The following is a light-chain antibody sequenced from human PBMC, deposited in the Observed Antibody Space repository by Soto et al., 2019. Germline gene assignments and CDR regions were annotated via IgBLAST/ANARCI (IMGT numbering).Light chain of an antibody. V-gene: IGKV3-20*01. CDR3: QQYGTSRWT. CDR2: GAS. CDR1: QIFSSSY. Sequence: EIVLTQSPGTLSLSPGERATLSCRASQIFSSSYLAWYQQKPGQAPRLLIYGASSRATGIPDRFSGSGSGTDFTLTISRLETEDSAVYYCQQYGTSRWTFGQGTKVDIK. J-gene: IGKJ1*01.